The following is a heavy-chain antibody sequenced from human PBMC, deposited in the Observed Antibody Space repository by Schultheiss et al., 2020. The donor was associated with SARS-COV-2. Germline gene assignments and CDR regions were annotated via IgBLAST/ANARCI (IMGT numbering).Heavy chain of an antibody. J-gene: IGHJ5*02. D-gene: IGHD6-13*01. V-gene: IGHV4-34*01. Sequence: SETLSLTCAVYGGSFSGYYWSWIRQPPGKGLEWIGEINHSGSTNYNPSLKSRVTISVDTSKNQFSLKLSSVTAADTAVYYCASMLAKAAAGKPYGFDPWGQGTLVTVSS. CDR2: INHSGST. CDR1: GGSFSGYY. CDR3: ASMLAKAAAGKPYGFDP.